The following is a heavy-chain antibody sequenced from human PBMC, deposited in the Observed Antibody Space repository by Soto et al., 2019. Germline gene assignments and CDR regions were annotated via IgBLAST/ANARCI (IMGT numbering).Heavy chain of an antibody. CDR2: IYSGGST. J-gene: IGHJ4*02. Sequence: EVRLVESGGGLIQPGGSLRLSCAASGFTVSSNYMSWVRQAPGKGLEWVSVIYSGGSTYYADSVKGRFTISRDNSKNPLYLQMNSLRAEDTAVYYCARDGLRFLGGRYFDYWGQGTLVTVSS. CDR1: GFTVSSNY. V-gene: IGHV3-53*01. D-gene: IGHD3-3*01. CDR3: ARDGLRFLGGRYFDY.